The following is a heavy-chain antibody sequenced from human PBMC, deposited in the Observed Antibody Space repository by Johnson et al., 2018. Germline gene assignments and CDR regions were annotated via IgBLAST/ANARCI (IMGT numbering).Heavy chain of an antibody. CDR1: GYTFITYY. V-gene: IGHV1-46*01. J-gene: IGHJ4*02. CDR3: VREWSGGHFDY. Sequence: VQLVESGAEVKEPGASVEVSCQASGYTFITYYIHWVRQAPGQGLEYMGILIPSAGLTNYAQKFQGRVILTGDTSTSTVYMDLSSLRSEDTAIYYCVREWSGGHFDYWGQGTLVTVSS. D-gene: IGHD2-15*01. CDR2: LIPSAGLT.